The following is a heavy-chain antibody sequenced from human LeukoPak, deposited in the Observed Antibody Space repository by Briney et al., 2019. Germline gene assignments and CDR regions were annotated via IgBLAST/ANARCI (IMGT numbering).Heavy chain of an antibody. CDR2: IKSKIDGATT. J-gene: IGHJ4*02. V-gene: IGHV3-15*01. Sequence: GGSLRLSCAVSGSNFNDAWMSWVRQAPGKGLEWVGRIKSKIDGATTDYAAPVKGRFTISRDDSKNTLYLQTNSLKAEDTAVYFCTTLYFGSGHDYWGQGTLVTVSS. CDR1: GSNFNDAW. CDR3: TTLYFGSGHDY. D-gene: IGHD3-9*01.